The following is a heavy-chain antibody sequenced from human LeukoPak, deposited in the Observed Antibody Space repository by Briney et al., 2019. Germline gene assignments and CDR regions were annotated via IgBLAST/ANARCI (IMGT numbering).Heavy chain of an antibody. CDR3: AGALGAAGIPYFDY. D-gene: IGHD1-26*01. Sequence: SETLSLTCIVSGDSINNDTCYWNWIRQPAGKGLEWIGRMYVSGSSNYNPALKSRVTISVDTSKNQFSLKLSSVTAADTAVYYCAGALGAAGIPYFDYWGQGTLVTVSS. CDR2: MYVSGSS. J-gene: IGHJ4*02. CDR1: GDSINNDTCY. V-gene: IGHV4-61*10.